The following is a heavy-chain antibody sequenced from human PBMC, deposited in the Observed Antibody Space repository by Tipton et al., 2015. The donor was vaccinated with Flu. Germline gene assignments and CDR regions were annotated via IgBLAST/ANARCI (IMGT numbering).Heavy chain of an antibody. V-gene: IGHV3-30-3*01. D-gene: IGHD6-13*01. J-gene: IGHJ4*02. CDR2: ISYDGSNK. Sequence: QVQLVQSGGGVVQPGRSLRLSCAASGFTFSSYAMHWVRQAPGKGLEWVAVISYDGSNKYYADSVKGRFTISRDNSKNTLYLQMNSLRAEDTAVYYCARVPYSSSWDRELDYWGQGTLVTVSS. CDR1: GFTFSSYA. CDR3: ARVPYSSSWDRELDY.